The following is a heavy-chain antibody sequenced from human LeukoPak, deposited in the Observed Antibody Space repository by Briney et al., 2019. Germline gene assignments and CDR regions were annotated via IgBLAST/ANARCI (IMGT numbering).Heavy chain of an antibody. CDR2: ISGSGGST. CDR1: GFTFSSYG. V-gene: IGHV3-23*01. D-gene: IGHD3-10*01. J-gene: IGHJ4*02. Sequence: GGSLRLSCAASGFTFSSYGMSWVRQAPGKGLEWVSAISGSGGSTYYADSVKGRFTISRDNSKNTLYLQMNSLRAEDTAVYYCAKGPPAGLWFGELLPTGDYWGQGTLVTVSS. CDR3: AKGPPAGLWFGELLPTGDY.